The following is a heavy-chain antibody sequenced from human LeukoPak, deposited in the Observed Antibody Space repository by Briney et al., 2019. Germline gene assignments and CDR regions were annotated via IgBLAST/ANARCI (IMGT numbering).Heavy chain of an antibody. CDR1: GGSISSYY. Sequence: PSETLSLTCTVSGGSISSYYWSWIRQPPGKGLEWIGYIYTSGSTNYNPSLKSRVTISVDTSKKQFSLKLSSVTAADTAVYYCAGSPLGYYYMDVWGKGTTVTVSS. CDR2: IYTSGST. CDR3: AGSPLGYYYMDV. D-gene: IGHD1-26*01. J-gene: IGHJ6*03. V-gene: IGHV4-4*08.